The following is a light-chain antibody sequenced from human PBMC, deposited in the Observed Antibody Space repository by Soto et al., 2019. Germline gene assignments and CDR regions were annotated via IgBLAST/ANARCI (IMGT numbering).Light chain of an antibody. V-gene: IGLV2-23*02. Sequence: QSALTQPASVSGSPGQSITISCTGTSSDVGSYNLVSWYQQHPGKAPKLMIYEVSKRPSGVSNRFSGSKSGNTASLTISGIHAEDEAEYYCCSYAGSSTMWVFGGGTKLTVL. CDR1: SSDVGSYNL. J-gene: IGLJ3*02. CDR3: CSYAGSSTMWV. CDR2: EVS.